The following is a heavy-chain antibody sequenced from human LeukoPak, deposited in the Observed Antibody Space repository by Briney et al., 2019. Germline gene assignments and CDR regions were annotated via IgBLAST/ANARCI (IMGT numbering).Heavy chain of an antibody. Sequence: GASVKVSCKASGYTFTGYYMHWVRQAPGQGLEWMGWINPNSGGTNYAQKFQGRVTMTRDTSISTAYMELSRLRSDDTAVYYCARQEAPYYDFWSGYSNWFDPWGQGTLVTVPS. CDR1: GYTFTGYY. J-gene: IGHJ5*02. D-gene: IGHD3-3*01. CDR3: ARQEAPYYDFWSGYSNWFDP. CDR2: INPNSGGT. V-gene: IGHV1-2*02.